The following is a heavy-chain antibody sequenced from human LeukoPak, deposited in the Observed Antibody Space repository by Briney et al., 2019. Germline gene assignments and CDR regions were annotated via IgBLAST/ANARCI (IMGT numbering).Heavy chain of an antibody. J-gene: IGHJ4*02. CDR1: GGSISSYY. CDR2: IYYSGST. CDR3: TRHLAATITFDY. V-gene: IGHV4-59*08. D-gene: IGHD2-15*01. Sequence: SETLSLTCTVSGGSISSYYWSWIRQPPGKGLEWIGYIYYSGSTNYNPSLKSRVTISVDTSKNQFSLKLSSVTAADMAVYYCTRHLAATITFDYWGQGTLVTVSS.